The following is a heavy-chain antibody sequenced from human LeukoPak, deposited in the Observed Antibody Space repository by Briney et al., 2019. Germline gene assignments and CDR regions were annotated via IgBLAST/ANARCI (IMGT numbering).Heavy chain of an antibody. Sequence: SETLSLTCTVSGGSISSYYWSWIRQPPGKGLEWIGYIYYSGSTNYNPSLKSRVTISVDTSKNQFSLKLSSVTAADTAVYYCARQKHHSSSWSSYYYYYGMDVWGQGTTVTVSS. CDR3: ARQKHHSSSWSSYYYYYGMDV. J-gene: IGHJ6*02. CDR1: GGSISSYY. CDR2: IYYSGST. D-gene: IGHD6-13*01. V-gene: IGHV4-59*08.